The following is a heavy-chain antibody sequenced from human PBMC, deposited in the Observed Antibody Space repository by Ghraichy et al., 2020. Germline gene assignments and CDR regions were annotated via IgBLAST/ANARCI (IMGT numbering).Heavy chain of an antibody. CDR2: ISWNSGSI. Sequence: GGSLRLSCAASGFTFDDYAMHWVRQAPGKGLEWVSGISWNSGSIGYADSVKGRFTISRDNAKNSLYLQMNSLGAEDTALYYCAKDHYYDSSGYYYYYFDYWGQGTLVTVSS. CDR3: AKDHYYDSSGYYYYYFDY. CDR1: GFTFDDYA. J-gene: IGHJ4*02. V-gene: IGHV3-9*01. D-gene: IGHD3-22*01.